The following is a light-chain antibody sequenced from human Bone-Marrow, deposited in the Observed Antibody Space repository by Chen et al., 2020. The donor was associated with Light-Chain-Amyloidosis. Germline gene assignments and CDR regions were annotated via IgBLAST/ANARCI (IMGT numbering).Light chain of an antibody. CDR2: WAS. J-gene: IGKJ3*01. CDR3: QQYYGTPT. V-gene: IGKV4-1*01. CDR1: QSVLHSSNNKNY. Sequence: DIVMTQSPNSFSVSLAERVTINCRSSQSVLHSSNNKNYLAWYQQKPGQPPKLLIYWASTRESGVPDRFSASGSGTDFTLTISRLQAEDVAVYHCQQYYGTPTFGPGTKVDIK.